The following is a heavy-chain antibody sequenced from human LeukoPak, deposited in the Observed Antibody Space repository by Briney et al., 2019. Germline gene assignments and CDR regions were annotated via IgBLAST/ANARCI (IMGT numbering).Heavy chain of an antibody. CDR1: GGTFSSYA. Sequence: SVKVSCKASGGTFSSYAISWVRQAPGQGLEWMGRIIPIFGTANYAQKFQGRVTITTDESTSTAYMELSSLRSEGTAVYYCASYDYYDSSGYYPFGYWGQGTLVTVSS. CDR3: ASYDYYDSSGYYPFGY. J-gene: IGHJ4*02. CDR2: IIPIFGTA. D-gene: IGHD3-22*01. V-gene: IGHV1-69*05.